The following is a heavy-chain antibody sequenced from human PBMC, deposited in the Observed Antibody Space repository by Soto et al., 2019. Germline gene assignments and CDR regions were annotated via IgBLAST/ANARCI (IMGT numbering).Heavy chain of an antibody. CDR2: INHSGST. CDR3: ARVGVFWSGYYYYYGMDV. CDR1: GGSFSGYY. V-gene: IGHV4-34*01. J-gene: IGHJ6*02. D-gene: IGHD3-3*01. Sequence: QVQLQQWGAGLLKPSETLSLTCAVYGGSFSGYYWSWIRQPPGKGLEWIGEINHSGSTNYNPSLKSRVTISVDTSKNQFSLKLGSVTAADTAVYYCARVGVFWSGYYYYYGMDVWGQGTTVTVSS.